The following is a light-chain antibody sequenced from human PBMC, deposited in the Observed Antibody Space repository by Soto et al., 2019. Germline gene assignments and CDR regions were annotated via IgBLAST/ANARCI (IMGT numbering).Light chain of an antibody. CDR1: LDIINY. CDR2: AAS. CDR3: QQSYNSPFN. V-gene: IGKV1-39*01. J-gene: IGKJ3*01. Sequence: DIQITHSPSSLSASAVDRVTITCQASLDIINYLSWCQQKPGQVPKLLSYAASTLRSGVPSRFSGSGSGTDFTLTIDSLQPEDFATYYCQQSYNSPFNFGPGTKVDIK.